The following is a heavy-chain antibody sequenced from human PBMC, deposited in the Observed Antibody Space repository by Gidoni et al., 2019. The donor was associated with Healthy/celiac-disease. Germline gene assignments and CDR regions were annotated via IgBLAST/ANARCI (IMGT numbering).Heavy chain of an antibody. Sequence: EANLPEPGGGVVRPGGSLSLSCAASGVTFDDYGMSWVRQAPGKGLEWVSGINWNGGSTGYADSVKGRFTISRDNAKNSLYLQMNSLRAEDTALYHCAREGYSSSTGDYWGQGTLVTVSS. CDR3: AREGYSSSTGDY. J-gene: IGHJ4*02. D-gene: IGHD6-13*01. CDR2: INWNGGST. V-gene: IGHV3-20*01. CDR1: GVTFDDYG.